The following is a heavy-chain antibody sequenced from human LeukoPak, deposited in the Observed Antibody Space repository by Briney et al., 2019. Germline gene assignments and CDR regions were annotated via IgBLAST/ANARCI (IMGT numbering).Heavy chain of an antibody. V-gene: IGHV3-53*01. CDR3: AKATVGGYED. Sequence: PGGSLRLSCAASGITVSSNYMSWARQAPGRGLEWVSVVASVGSTKYADSVTGRFAISRDNSKNTLYLQMNSLRAEDTGVYYCAKATVGGYEDWGQGTLVTVSS. CDR2: VASVGST. CDR1: GITVSSNY. J-gene: IGHJ4*02. D-gene: IGHD5-12*01.